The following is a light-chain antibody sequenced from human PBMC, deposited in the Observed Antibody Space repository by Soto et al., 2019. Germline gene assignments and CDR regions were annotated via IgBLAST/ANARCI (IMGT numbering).Light chain of an antibody. Sequence: QSVLTQSASVSGSPGQSITISCTGTSSDVGGYNFVSWYQQHPGKAPKLMIYDVNNRPSGVSNRFSGSKSGNTASLTISGLQAEDEADYYCSSYTSSSTYVFGTGTQLTVL. CDR1: SSDVGGYNF. J-gene: IGLJ1*01. V-gene: IGLV2-14*03. CDR2: DVN. CDR3: SSYTSSSTYV.